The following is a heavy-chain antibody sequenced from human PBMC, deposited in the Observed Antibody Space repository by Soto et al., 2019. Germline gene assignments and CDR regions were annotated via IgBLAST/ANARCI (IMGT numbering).Heavy chain of an antibody. J-gene: IGHJ5*02. V-gene: IGHV3-33*01. Sequence: QVQLVESGGGVVQPGRSLRLSCAASGFTFSSYGMHWVRQAPGKGLEWVAVILYDGSNKYYADSVKGRFTISRDNSKNTLYLQMNSLRAEDTAVYYCARDGVAQWLVPKADWFDPWGQGTLVTVSS. CDR1: GFTFSSYG. CDR2: ILYDGSNK. CDR3: ARDGVAQWLVPKADWFDP. D-gene: IGHD6-19*01.